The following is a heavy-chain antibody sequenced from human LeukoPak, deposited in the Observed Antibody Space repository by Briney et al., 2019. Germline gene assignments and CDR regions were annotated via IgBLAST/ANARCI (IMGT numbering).Heavy chain of an antibody. D-gene: IGHD4-11*01. CDR2: IKSKTDGGTT. CDR3: EFSNYDETSFDY. Sequence: PGGSLRLSCAASGFTFSNFWMSWVRQAPGKGLEWVGRIKSKTDGGTTDYAAPVKGRFTISRDDSKNTLYLQMNSLKTEDTAVYYCEFSNYDETSFDYWGQGTLVTVSS. J-gene: IGHJ4*02. CDR1: GFTFSNFW. V-gene: IGHV3-15*01.